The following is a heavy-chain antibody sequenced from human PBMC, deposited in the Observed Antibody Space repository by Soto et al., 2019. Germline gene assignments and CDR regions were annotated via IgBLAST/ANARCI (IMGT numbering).Heavy chain of an antibody. V-gene: IGHV3-23*01. CDR3: AKGGYTSPSDY. Sequence: GGSLRLSCAASGFSFSSYAMTWVRQAPGKGLEWVSTIRASGVTSFYADSVKGRFTISRDNSMNTLFLHMNSLGAEDTAIYYCAKGGYTSPSDYWGLGTLVTVS. CDR2: IRASGVTS. D-gene: IGHD5-12*01. CDR1: GFSFSSYA. J-gene: IGHJ4*02.